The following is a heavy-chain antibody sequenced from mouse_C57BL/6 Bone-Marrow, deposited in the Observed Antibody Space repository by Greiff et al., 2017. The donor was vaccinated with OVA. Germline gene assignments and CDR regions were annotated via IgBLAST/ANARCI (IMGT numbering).Heavy chain of an antibody. CDR1: GFNIKDDY. D-gene: IGHD1-1*01. J-gene: IGHJ4*01. CDR3: TSSYGSSPYYYAMDY. CDR2: IDPENGDT. Sequence: EVQLQQSGAELVRPGASVKLSCTASGFNIKDDYMHWVKQRPEQGLEWIGWIDPENGDTEYASKFQGKATITADTSSNTAYLQLSSLTSVDTAVYYCTSSYGSSPYYYAMDYWGQGTSVTVSS. V-gene: IGHV14-4*01.